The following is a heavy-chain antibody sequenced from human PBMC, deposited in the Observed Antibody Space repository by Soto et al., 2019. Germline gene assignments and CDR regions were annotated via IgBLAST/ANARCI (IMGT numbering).Heavy chain of an antibody. CDR3: ARDEAPYYYDSSGYYMGNWFDP. J-gene: IGHJ5*02. D-gene: IGHD3-22*01. CDR2: IIPIFGTA. V-gene: IGHV1-69*06. CDR1: GGTFSSYA. Sequence: SVKVSCKASGGTFSSYATSWVRQAPGQGLEWMGGIIPIFGTANYAQKFQGRVTITADKSTSTAYMELSSLRSEDTAVYYCARDEAPYYYDSSGYYMGNWFDPWGQGTLVTVSS.